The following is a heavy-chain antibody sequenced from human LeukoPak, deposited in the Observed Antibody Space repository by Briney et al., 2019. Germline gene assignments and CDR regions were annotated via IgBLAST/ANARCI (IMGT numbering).Heavy chain of an antibody. CDR2: ISYDGSNK. V-gene: IGHV3-30*03. CDR3: ASVYDSSGYYGIDY. Sequence: PGRSLRLSCAASGFTFSSYGMHWVRQAPGKGLEWVAVISYDGSNKYYADSVKGRFTISRDNSKNTLYLQMNSLRAEDTAVYYCASVYDSSGYYGIDYWGQGTLVTVSS. D-gene: IGHD3-22*01. J-gene: IGHJ4*02. CDR1: GFTFSSYG.